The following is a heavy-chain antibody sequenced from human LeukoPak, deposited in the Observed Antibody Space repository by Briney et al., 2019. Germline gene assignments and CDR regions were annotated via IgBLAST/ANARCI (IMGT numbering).Heavy chain of an antibody. CDR2: IIPILGIA. J-gene: IGHJ2*01. D-gene: IGHD3-22*01. CDR3: ARGHSTYYYDSSGYYPTPDWYFDL. V-gene: IGHV1-69*04. Sequence: SVKVSCKASGYTFTGYYMHWVRQAPGQGLEWMGRIIPILGIANYAQKFQGRVTITADKSTSTAYMELSSLRSEDTAVYYCARGHSTYYYDSSGYYPTPDWYFDLWGRGTLVTVSS. CDR1: GYTFTGYY.